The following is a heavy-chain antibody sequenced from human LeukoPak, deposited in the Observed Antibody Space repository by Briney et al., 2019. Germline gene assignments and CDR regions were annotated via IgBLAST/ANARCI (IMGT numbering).Heavy chain of an antibody. Sequence: SETLSLTCTVSGGSISSYYWSWIRQPPGKGLEWIGYIYYSGSTNYNPSLKSRVTISVDTSKNQFSLKLSSVTAADTAVYYCARDDAYYGSGSPNYYGMDVWGQGTTVTVSS. J-gene: IGHJ6*02. CDR3: ARDDAYYGSGSPNYYGMDV. V-gene: IGHV4-59*01. D-gene: IGHD3-10*01. CDR1: GGSISSYY. CDR2: IYYSGST.